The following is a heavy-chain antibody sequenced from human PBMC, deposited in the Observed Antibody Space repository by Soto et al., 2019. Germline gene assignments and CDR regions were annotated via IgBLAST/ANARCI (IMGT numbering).Heavy chain of an antibody. CDR3: ARPHDYWSGYPFDY. Sequence: QVHLLQSGAEVKRPGASVNVSCKTSGYTFSSYGISWVRQAPGQGLEWMGWISGYNGNTKYAQKFQGRVALTTETSTTTVYMELRSLRSDDTAVYFFARPHDYWSGYPFDYWGQGTLVTVSS. CDR1: GYTFSSYG. CDR2: ISGYNGNT. D-gene: IGHD3-3*01. J-gene: IGHJ4*02. V-gene: IGHV1-18*04.